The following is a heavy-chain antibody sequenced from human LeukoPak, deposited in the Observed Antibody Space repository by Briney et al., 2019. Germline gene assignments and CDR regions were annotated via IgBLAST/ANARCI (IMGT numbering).Heavy chain of an antibody. Sequence: GSLRLSCAASGFTFSSYAMSWVRQAPGKGLEWVSDISGSGISTYYADSVKGRFTISRDNSKNTLYLQMNSLRAEDTAVYYCAKVRIAALVYDAFDIWGQGTMVTVSS. D-gene: IGHD6-6*01. CDR1: GFTFSSYA. J-gene: IGHJ3*02. CDR2: ISGSGIST. CDR3: AKVRIAALVYDAFDI. V-gene: IGHV3-23*01.